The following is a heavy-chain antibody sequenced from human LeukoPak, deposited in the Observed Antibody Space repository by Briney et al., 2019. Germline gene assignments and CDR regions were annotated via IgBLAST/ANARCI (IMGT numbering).Heavy chain of an antibody. J-gene: IGHJ5*02. V-gene: IGHV4-39*01. CDR2: IYYSGST. D-gene: IGHD6-25*01. Sequence: KPSETLSLTCTVSGGSISDSNYYWGWIRQPPGRGLEWIGNIYYSGSTYYSPSLKSRVTVSVDTSKNQFSLKLSSVTAADTAVYYCARQSTIAAARTDPWGQGTLVTVSS. CDR3: ARQSTIAAARTDP. CDR1: GGSISDSNYY.